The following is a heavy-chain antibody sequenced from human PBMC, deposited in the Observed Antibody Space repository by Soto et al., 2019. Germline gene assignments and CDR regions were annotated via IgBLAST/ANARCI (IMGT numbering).Heavy chain of an antibody. Sequence: QVQLQESGPGLVKPSETLSLSCTVSGGSISSYYWSWIRQPPGKGLEWIGYIDYTETTNYNPSLESRVTISVDTSKHQFSLQLTSVTAADTAVYYCARVRRRYSGYYSRYYYYIMDVWGNGTTVTVSS. CDR2: IDYTETT. J-gene: IGHJ6*03. CDR1: GGSISSYY. CDR3: ARVRRRYSGYYSRYYYYIMDV. D-gene: IGHD5-12*01. V-gene: IGHV4-59*01.